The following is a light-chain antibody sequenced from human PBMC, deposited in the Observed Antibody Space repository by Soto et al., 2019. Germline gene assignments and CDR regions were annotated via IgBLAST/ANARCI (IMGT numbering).Light chain of an antibody. V-gene: IGLV1-47*01. CDR2: RNN. J-gene: IGLJ1*01. CDR1: TSNIGSNY. CDR3: ATWDDSLNGFYV. Sequence: QSVLTQPPSASWTPGQGVTISCSGSTSNIGSNYVYWYQQLPGTAPKLLIYRNNQRPSGVPDRFSGSKSGTSASLAISGLRSDDEADYFCATWDDSLNGFYVFGTGTKVTFL.